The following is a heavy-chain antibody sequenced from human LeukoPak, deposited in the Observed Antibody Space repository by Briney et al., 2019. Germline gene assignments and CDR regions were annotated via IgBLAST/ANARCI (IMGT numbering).Heavy chain of an antibody. Sequence: PGGSLRLSCAASGFTFRIFGLNWVRQAPGKGPEWVSYIDARSGITYYADSVQGRFTISRDDARESVFLQMNSLRAEDTAIYYCARGPQFSGPGWFDPWGQGTLVTVSS. J-gene: IGHJ5*02. V-gene: IGHV3-48*04. CDR1: GFTFRIFG. CDR3: ARGPQFSGPGWFDP. D-gene: IGHD3-10*01. CDR2: IDARSGIT.